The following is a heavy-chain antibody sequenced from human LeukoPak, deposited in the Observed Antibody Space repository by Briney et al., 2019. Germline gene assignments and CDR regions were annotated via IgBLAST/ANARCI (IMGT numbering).Heavy chain of an antibody. J-gene: IGHJ4*02. CDR2: ISSSSSYI. CDR3: ARDVNPHYYGSGSYYNY. Sequence: GGSLRLSCAASGFTFSSYSMNWVRQAPGKGLEWVSSISSSSSYIYYADSVKGRFTISRDNAKNSLYLQMNSLRAEDTAVYYCARDVNPHYYGSGSYYNYWGQGTLVTVSS. V-gene: IGHV3-21*01. CDR1: GFTFSSYS. D-gene: IGHD3-10*01.